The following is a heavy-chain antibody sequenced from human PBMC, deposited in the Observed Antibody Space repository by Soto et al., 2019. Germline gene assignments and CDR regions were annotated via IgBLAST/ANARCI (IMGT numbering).Heavy chain of an antibody. J-gene: IGHJ4*02. CDR3: ARADTAMVKVDY. V-gene: IGHV1-69*06. CDR2: IIPIFGTA. D-gene: IGHD5-18*01. CDR1: GGTFSSYA. Sequence: SVNVSCKASGGTFSSYAISWVRQAPGQGLEWMGGIIPIFGTANYAQKFQGRVTITADKSTSTAYMELSSLRSEDTAVYYCARADTAMVKVDYWGQGTLVTVYS.